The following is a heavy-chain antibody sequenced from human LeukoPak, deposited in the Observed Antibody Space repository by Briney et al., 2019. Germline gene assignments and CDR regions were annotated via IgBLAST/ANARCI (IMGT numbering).Heavy chain of an antibody. V-gene: IGHV3-23*01. CDR2: ISGSVGNT. CDR3: ATGYCSGGSCYSD. Sequence: PGGSLRLSWAASGFTFRSYAMSWARQAPGKGLEWVSSISGSVGNTYYAHSVKGRFTISRDNSKNTLYLQMNSLRAEATAVYYCATGYCSGGSCYSDWGQGTLVTVPS. J-gene: IGHJ4*02. D-gene: IGHD2-15*01. CDR1: GFTFRSYA.